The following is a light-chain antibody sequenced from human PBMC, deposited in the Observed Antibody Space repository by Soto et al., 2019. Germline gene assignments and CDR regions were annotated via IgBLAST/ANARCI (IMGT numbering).Light chain of an antibody. CDR2: DAS. CDR1: QAIRSA. Sequence: ARQVSHSPGSGSASVGDGGTMARRASQAIRSALGWYQQKPGKVPKLLIYDASSLESGVPSRFSGSGSGTEFTLTISSLQPDDFATYYCQQYNSYWTFGQGTKVDIK. V-gene: IGKV1-13*02. CDR3: QQYNSYWT. J-gene: IGKJ1*01.